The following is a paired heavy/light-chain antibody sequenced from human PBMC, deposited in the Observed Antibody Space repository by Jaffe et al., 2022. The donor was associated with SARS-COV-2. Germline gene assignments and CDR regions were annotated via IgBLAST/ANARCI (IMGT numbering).Light chain of an antibody. CDR1: SGSVSTSYY. CDR3: VLYMGDGTYV. CDR2: STN. V-gene: IGLV8-61*01. J-gene: IGLJ1*01. Sequence: QTVVTQEPSFSVSPGGTVTLTCGLSSGSVSTSYYPSWYQQTPGQSPRTLIYSTNTRSFGVPDRFSGSILGNKAALTITGAQADDESDYYCVLYMGDGTYVFGTGTKVTVL.
Heavy chain of an antibody. J-gene: IGHJ4*02. CDR3: ATSRYFDWFIDY. Sequence: QLQLQESGPGLVKPSETLSLTCTVSGTSIISANHYWAWIRQPPGKGLEWIGSIYYTGSTYYSPPLKSRVTVSVDRSKNQFSLKLSSVTAADTAMYYCATSRYFDWFIDYRGQGTLVTVSS. CDR2: IYYTGST. V-gene: IGHV4-39*01. CDR1: GTSIISANHY. D-gene: IGHD3-9*01.